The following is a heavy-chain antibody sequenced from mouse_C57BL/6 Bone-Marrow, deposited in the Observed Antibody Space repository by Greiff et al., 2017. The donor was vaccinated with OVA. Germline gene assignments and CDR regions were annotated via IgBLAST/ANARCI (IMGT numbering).Heavy chain of an antibody. V-gene: IGHV14-4*01. CDR2: IDPENGDT. CDR3: TTHTQIYDGYYEHFDY. CDR1: GFNIKDDY. J-gene: IGHJ2*01. Sequence: EVQLQESGAELVRPGASVKLSCTASGFNIKDDYMHWVKQRPEQGLEWIGWIDPENGDTEYASKFQGKATITADTSSNTAYLQLSSLTSEDTAVYYCTTHTQIYDGYYEHFDYWGQGTTLTVSS. D-gene: IGHD2-3*01.